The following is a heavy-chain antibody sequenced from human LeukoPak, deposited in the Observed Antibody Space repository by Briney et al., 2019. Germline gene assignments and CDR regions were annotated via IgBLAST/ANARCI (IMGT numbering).Heavy chain of an antibody. D-gene: IGHD4-17*01. CDR1: GFTFSSYV. CDR2: ISYDGSNK. J-gene: IGHJ6*02. CDR3: ARDRMGAGDYVPYYYYGMDV. Sequence: GGSLRLSCAASGFTFSSYVMHWVRQAPGKGLEWVPVISYDGSNKYYADSVKGRFTISRDNSKNTLYLQMNSLRAEDTAVYYCARDRMGAGDYVPYYYYGMDVWGQGTTVTVSS. V-gene: IGHV3-30-3*01.